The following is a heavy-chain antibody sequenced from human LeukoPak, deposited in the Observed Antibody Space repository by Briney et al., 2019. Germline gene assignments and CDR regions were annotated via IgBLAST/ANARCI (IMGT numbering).Heavy chain of an antibody. CDR1: GFTFSNHW. Sequence: GGSLRLSCEASGFTFSNHWMHWVRQAPGKGLVWVSVISKDGSTSVYADSVRGRLTISRDNAKNTLYLQMNSLRVEDTAVYYCARDYYLGIVDQWGQGTRVTVSS. V-gene: IGHV3-74*01. D-gene: IGHD7-27*01. CDR2: ISKDGSTS. J-gene: IGHJ5*02. CDR3: ARDYYLGIVDQ.